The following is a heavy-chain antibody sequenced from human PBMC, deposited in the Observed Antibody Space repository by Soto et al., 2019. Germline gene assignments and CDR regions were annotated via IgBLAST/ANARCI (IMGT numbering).Heavy chain of an antibody. CDR2: IFHNGNT. CDR1: GGSISSSNW. Sequence: QVQLQESGPGLVKPSGTLSLTCAVSGGSISSSNWWSWVRQPPGKGLEWIGEIFHNGNTYSNPSLTGRFTMSVDKSKNQCSLNLNSVTAADIAVYYCASRTDAMDVWGQGITVTVSS. CDR3: ASRTDAMDV. J-gene: IGHJ6*02. D-gene: IGHD2-2*01. V-gene: IGHV4-4*02.